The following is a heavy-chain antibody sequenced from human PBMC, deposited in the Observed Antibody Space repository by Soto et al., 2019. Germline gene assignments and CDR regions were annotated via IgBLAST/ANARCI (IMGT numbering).Heavy chain of an antibody. D-gene: IGHD2-8*01. CDR2: ISGYNGDT. V-gene: IGHV1-18*01. Sequence: QGQLVQSGGEAKKPGASVKVSCKASGYTFTRYGISWVRQAPGQGLEWMGWISGYNGDTNYAQKFQGRVTMTIDTSTSTAYMELRSVKSDDTAVYYCAKNGQPPYYYYGMDVWGQGTTVTVSS. CDR1: GYTFTRYG. CDR3: AKNGQPPYYYYGMDV. J-gene: IGHJ6*02.